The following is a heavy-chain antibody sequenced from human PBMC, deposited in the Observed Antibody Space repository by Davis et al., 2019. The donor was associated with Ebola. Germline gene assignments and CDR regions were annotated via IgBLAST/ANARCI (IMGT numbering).Heavy chain of an antibody. CDR3: ARDLYSSCPGGY. V-gene: IGHV3-53*01. Sequence: PGGSLRLSCAASGFTVSSNYMSWVRQAPGKGLEWVSVIYSGGSTYYADSVKGRFTISRDNSKNTLYLQMNSLRAEDTAVYYCARDLYSSCPGGYWGQGTLVTVSS. J-gene: IGHJ4*02. CDR1: GFTVSSNY. D-gene: IGHD6-13*01. CDR2: IYSGGST.